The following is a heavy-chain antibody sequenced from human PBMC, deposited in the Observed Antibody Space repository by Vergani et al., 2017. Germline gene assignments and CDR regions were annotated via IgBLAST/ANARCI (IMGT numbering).Heavy chain of an antibody. CDR2: ISGSGGST. D-gene: IGHD2-2*01. V-gene: IGHV3-23*01. CDR3: AKHPRGYCSSTSCRDYMDV. CDR1: EFTFSSNA. J-gene: IGHJ6*03. Sequence: EVQLLESGGALFQPGGSLDLSFAASEFTFSSNAMSWFPKAPGKGLDWVSAISGSGGSTYYADSVKGRFTISRDNSKNTLYLQMNSLRAEDTAVYYCAKHPRGYCSSTSCRDYMDVWGKGTTVTVSS.